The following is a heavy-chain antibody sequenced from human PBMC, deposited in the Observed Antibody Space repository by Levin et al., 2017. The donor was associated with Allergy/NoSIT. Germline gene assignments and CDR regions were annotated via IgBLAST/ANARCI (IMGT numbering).Heavy chain of an antibody. J-gene: IGHJ6*02. V-gene: IGHV1-69*06. CDR2: IIPIFGTA. CDR1: GGTFSSYA. Sequence: SVKVSCKASGGTFSSYAISWVRQAPGQGLEWMGGIIPIFGTANYAQKFQGRVTITADKSTSTAYMELSSLRSEDTAVYYCARKMVRGVTNYYYGMDGWGQGTTVTVSS. CDR3: ARKMVRGVTNYYYGMDG. D-gene: IGHD3-10*01.